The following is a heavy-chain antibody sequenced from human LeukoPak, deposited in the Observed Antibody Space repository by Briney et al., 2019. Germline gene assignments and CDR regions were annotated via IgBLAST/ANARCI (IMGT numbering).Heavy chain of an antibody. CDR2: ISGSGGST. J-gene: IGHJ1*01. CDR1: GFTFNSYW. V-gene: IGHV3-23*01. CDR3: AKGEQWLVLYFQH. D-gene: IGHD6-19*01. Sequence: GGSLRLSCAASGFTFNSYWMHWVRQAPGKGLEWVSAISGSGGSTYYADSVKGRFTISRDNSKNTLYLQMNSLRAEDTAVYYCAKGEQWLVLYFQHWGQGTLVTVSS.